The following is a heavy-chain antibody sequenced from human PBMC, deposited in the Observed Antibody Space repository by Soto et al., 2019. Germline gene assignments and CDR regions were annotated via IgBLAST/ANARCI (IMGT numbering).Heavy chain of an antibody. Sequence: LSLTCTVSGGSISSGGYYWSWIRQHPGKGLEWIGYIYYSGSTYYNPSLKSRVTISVDTSKNQFSLKLSSVTAADTAVYYCARDRQLWFGDNWFDPWGQGTLVTVSS. CDR1: GGSISSGGYY. V-gene: IGHV4-31*03. J-gene: IGHJ5*02. D-gene: IGHD3-10*01. CDR2: IYYSGST. CDR3: ARDRQLWFGDNWFDP.